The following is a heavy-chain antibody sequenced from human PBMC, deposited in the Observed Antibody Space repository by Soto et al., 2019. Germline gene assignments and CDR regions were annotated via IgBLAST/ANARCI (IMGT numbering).Heavy chain of an antibody. CDR3: ARERPPVDV. CDR2: RNPNSGNT. Sequence: QVQLVHSGAEVKKPGASVKVSCKASGYTFTSYDINWVRQATGQGLEWMGWRNPNSGNTGYEQKFQGRVTMTRNTSISTDYMELSSLRSEDTAVYYCARERPPVDVWGQGNTVTVYS. D-gene: IGHD1-1*01. J-gene: IGHJ6*02. CDR1: GYTFTSYD. V-gene: IGHV1-8*01.